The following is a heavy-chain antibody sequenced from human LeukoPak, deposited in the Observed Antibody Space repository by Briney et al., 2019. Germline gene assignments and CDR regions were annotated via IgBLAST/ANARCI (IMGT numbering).Heavy chain of an antibody. CDR3: AEVAHVVVVAATPANFDY. D-gene: IGHD2-15*01. CDR2: ISGSGGST. CDR1: GFTFSSYA. Sequence: GGSLRLSCAASGFTFSSYAMSWVRHAPGKGLEWVSAISGSGGSTYYADSVKGRFTISRDNSKNTLYLQMNSLRAEDTAVYYCAEVAHVVVVAATPANFDYWGQGTLVTVSS. V-gene: IGHV3-23*01. J-gene: IGHJ4*02.